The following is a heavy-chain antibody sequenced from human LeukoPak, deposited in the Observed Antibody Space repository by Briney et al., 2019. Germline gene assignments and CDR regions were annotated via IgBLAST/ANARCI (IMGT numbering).Heavy chain of an antibody. V-gene: IGHV4-4*07. CDR1: GGSISSYY. CDR2: IYTSGST. CDR3: ARESFEDWSGYYLTNDAFDI. D-gene: IGHD3-3*01. Sequence: SETLSLTCTVSGGSISSYYWSWIRQPAGKGLEWIGRIYTSGSTNYNPSLKSRVTMSVDTSKNQFSLKLSSVTAADTAVYYCARESFEDWSGYYLTNDAFDIWGQGTMVTVSS. J-gene: IGHJ3*02.